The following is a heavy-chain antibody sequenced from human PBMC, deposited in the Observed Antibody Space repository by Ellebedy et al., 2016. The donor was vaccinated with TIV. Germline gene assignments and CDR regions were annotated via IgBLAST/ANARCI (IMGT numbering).Heavy chain of an antibody. D-gene: IGHD6-19*01. J-gene: IGHJ4*02. CDR2: ICHNGSP. V-gene: IGHV4/OR15-8*01. CDR1: SGSISSSYC. CDR3: ATAQEYSTGWAHSDY. Sequence: SETLSLTCVVSSGSISSSYCWSWVRQPPGKGLEWLGEICHNGSPNYNPSLRSRVTMSLDKSKNSFSLNLNSVTAADTAVYYCATAQEYSTGWAHSDYWGQGARVTVSS.